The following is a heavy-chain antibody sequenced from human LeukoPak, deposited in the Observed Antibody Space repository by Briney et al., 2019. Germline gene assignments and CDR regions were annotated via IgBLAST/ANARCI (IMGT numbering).Heavy chain of an antibody. V-gene: IGHV3-23*01. CDR2: ISGSGGST. CDR3: AKGNCRGTSCYSDY. J-gene: IGHJ4*02. Sequence: GGSLRLSCAASGFTFSSYAMSWVRQAPGKGLEWVSAISGSGGSTYYADSVKGRFTISRDNSKNTLYLQMNSLRAEDTAVYYCAKGNCRGTSCYSDYWGQGTLVTVS. CDR1: GFTFSSYA. D-gene: IGHD2-2*02.